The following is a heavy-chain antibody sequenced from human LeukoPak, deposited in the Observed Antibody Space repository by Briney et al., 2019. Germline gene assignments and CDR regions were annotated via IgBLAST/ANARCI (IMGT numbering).Heavy chain of an antibody. CDR2: IYTSGST. CDR3: ARQVSDYYYYYIDV. D-gene: IGHD5/OR15-5a*01. V-gene: IGHV4-4*07. CDR1: GGSLSSYY. Sequence: SETLSLTCTVSGGSLSSYYWSWIRQPAGKGLEWIGRIYTSGSTNYNPSLKSRVTMSVDTSKNQFSLRLNSVTAADTAVYYCARQVSDYYYYYIDVWGKGATVTVSS. J-gene: IGHJ6*03.